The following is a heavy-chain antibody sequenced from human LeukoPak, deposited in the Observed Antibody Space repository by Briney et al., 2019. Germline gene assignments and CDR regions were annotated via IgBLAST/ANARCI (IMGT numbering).Heavy chain of an antibody. Sequence: ASVKVSCKASGDTFRSYPISWVRHAPGQGLEWMGGIIPIFATANYAQKFQGRVTIIADESTSTAYMELSSLRSEDTAVYYCARGGGFCSGGSCYPHFDYWGQGTLVTVSS. J-gene: IGHJ4*02. D-gene: IGHD2-15*01. CDR2: IIPIFATA. CDR3: ARGGGFCSGGSCYPHFDY. V-gene: IGHV1-69*13. CDR1: GDTFRSYP.